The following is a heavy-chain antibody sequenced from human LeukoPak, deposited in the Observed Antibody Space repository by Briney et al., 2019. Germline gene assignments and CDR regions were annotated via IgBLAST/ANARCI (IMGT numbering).Heavy chain of an antibody. D-gene: IGHD3-10*01. Sequence: SETLSLACTVSSGSITSYYWSWIRQPPGKGLEWIGNIYYSGSTNYNPSLKSRVTISVDTSKNQFSLKLSSVTAADTAVYYCARRRLLITMVRGGEFDYWGQGTLVTVSS. J-gene: IGHJ4*02. CDR2: IYYSGST. CDR1: SGSITSYY. CDR3: ARRRLLITMVRGGEFDY. V-gene: IGHV4-59*01.